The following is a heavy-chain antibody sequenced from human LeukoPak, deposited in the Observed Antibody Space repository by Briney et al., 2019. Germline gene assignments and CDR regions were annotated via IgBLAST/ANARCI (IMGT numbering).Heavy chain of an antibody. V-gene: IGHV3-23*01. J-gene: IGHJ4*02. D-gene: IGHD5-18*01. CDR3: GKTTVGYSSGQKPAWPVDY. CDR1: GFTFGSHA. Sequence: GGSLRLSCEASGFTFGSHAMYWVRQAPGKGLEWVAGIFGSGGSPHYADPVKGRFTISRDNSRNTVYLQINSLRAGDTAVYYCGKTTVGYSSGQKPAWPVDYWGQGTLVTVSS. CDR2: IFGSGGSP.